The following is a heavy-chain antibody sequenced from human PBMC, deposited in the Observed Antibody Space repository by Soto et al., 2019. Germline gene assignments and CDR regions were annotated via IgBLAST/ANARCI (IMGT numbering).Heavy chain of an antibody. D-gene: IGHD5-18*01. CDR1: GGTFSSYA. Sequence: WASVKVSCKASGGTFSSYAISCVRQAPGQGLEWMGGIIPIFGTANYAQKFQGRVTITADESTSTAYMELSSLRSEDTAVYYCTAMVDISSGMDVWGQGTTVTVSS. CDR2: IIPIFGTA. J-gene: IGHJ6*02. CDR3: TAMVDISSGMDV. V-gene: IGHV1-69*13.